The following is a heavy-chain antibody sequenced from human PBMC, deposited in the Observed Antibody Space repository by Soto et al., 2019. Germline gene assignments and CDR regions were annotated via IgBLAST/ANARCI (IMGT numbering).Heavy chain of an antibody. CDR1: GSSFSDPTYY. CDR2: VYYDGRT. D-gene: IGHD2-21*01. Sequence: SWETLSLTCIVSGSSFSDPTYYWVRIPQPPGEELEGLGSVYYDGRTYYNASLKSRGTISLDTSKNHFSQMLTSHTTADTAAQYWVRGAHMVVGATWGQGPLVTVCS. CDR3: VRGAHMVVGAT. V-gene: IGHV4-39*02. J-gene: IGHJ4*02.